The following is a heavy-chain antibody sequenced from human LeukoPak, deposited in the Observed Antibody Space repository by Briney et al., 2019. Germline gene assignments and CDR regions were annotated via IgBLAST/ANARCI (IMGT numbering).Heavy chain of an antibody. D-gene: IGHD6-13*01. CDR3: TSHGSGYYFDY. V-gene: IGHV3-48*03. CDR2: ISSSGDTK. J-gene: IGHJ4*02. Sequence: GGSLSLSGAPSGFTFSKYELNWVRQAPGKGLEWVSYISSSGDTKYYAVSVKGLFTISRDNAKNSLYLQTDSVRAEDTATYYCTSHGSGYYFDYSGQGTLVTVSP. CDR1: GFTFSKYE.